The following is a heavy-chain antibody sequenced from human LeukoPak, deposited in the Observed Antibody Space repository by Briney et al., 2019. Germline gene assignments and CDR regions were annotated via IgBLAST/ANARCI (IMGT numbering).Heavy chain of an antibody. CDR1: GFTFSRFG. D-gene: IGHD3-22*01. Sequence: PGGSLRLSCAASGFTFSRFGMHWVRQAPGKGLEWVAVIWYDGSSKYYADSVKGRFTISRDNSKNTLYLEMNSLRAEDTAVYYCARDYYYDSSGYWDYYFDYWGQGTLVSVSS. CDR3: ARDYYYDSSGYWDYYFDY. CDR2: IWYDGSSK. V-gene: IGHV3-33*01. J-gene: IGHJ4*02.